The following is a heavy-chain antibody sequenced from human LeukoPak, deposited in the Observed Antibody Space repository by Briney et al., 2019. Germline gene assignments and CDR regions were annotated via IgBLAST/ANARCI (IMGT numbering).Heavy chain of an antibody. CDR1: GFTFSSYW. D-gene: IGHD5-12*01. J-gene: IGHJ4*02. CDR2: IKRDGTEK. CDR3: ARDADYTGYDLFDY. V-gene: IGHV3-7*01. Sequence: GGPLRLSCAASGFTFSSYWMTWVRQAPGKGLEWVANIKRDGTEKNYADSVKGRFIISRDNAENSLFLQMSSLRAEDTAVYYCARDADYTGYDLFDYWGQGTLVTVSS.